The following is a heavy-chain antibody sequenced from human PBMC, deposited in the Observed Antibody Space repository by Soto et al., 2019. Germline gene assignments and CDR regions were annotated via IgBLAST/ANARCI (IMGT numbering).Heavy chain of an antibody. CDR3: ASPSHPVSPRAFDY. V-gene: IGHV1-69*13. D-gene: IGHD2-8*01. J-gene: IGHJ4*02. Sequence: GASVKVSCKASGGTFSSYAISWVRQAPGQGLEWMGGIIPIFGTANYAQKFQGRVTITADESTSTAYMELSSLRSEDTAVYYCASPSHPVSPRAFDYWGQGXLVTVYS. CDR2: IIPIFGTA. CDR1: GGTFSSYA.